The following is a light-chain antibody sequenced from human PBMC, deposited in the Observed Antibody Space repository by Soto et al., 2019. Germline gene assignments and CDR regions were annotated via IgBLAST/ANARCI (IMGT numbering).Light chain of an antibody. V-gene: IGLV1-40*01. Sequence: QSVLTQPPSVSGAPGQRVTISCTGSSSNIGAGYDVHWYQQLPGTAPKLLIYGNSNRPSGVPDRFSGSKSGTSASLAITGLQAEDEADYYCSSFTTSRVYVFGPGTKVTVL. CDR3: SSFTTSRVYV. CDR2: GNS. CDR1: SSNIGAGYD. J-gene: IGLJ1*01.